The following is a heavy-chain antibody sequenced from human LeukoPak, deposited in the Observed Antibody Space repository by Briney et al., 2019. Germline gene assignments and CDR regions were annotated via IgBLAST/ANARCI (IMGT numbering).Heavy chain of an antibody. CDR2: IIPIFGTA. CDR3: ACFLTQTTAYEILTVVGMDV. Sequence: ASVKGSCKAPGGTFSSSAISWVRHAPGQGLEWMGGIIPIFGTANYAQKFQGRVTITADESTSTAYMELSSLRSEDTAVYYCACFLTQTTAYEILTVVGMDVWGKGTTVTVSS. J-gene: IGHJ6*04. D-gene: IGHD3-9*01. V-gene: IGHV1-69*13. CDR1: GGTFSSSA.